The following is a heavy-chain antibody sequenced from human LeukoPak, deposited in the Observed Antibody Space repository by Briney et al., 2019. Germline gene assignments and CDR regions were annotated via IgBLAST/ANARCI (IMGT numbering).Heavy chain of an antibody. D-gene: IGHD3-10*01. CDR3: ARQTSMGRSGDN. Sequence: GESLKISCKTSGYSFSSYWIGWVRQMPGEGLEWMGIIDPGDSETRYSPSFEGQVTISADKSISTAYLQWISLKASDTAMYYCARQTSMGRSGDNWGQGTLVTVSA. CDR1: GYSFSSYW. J-gene: IGHJ4*02. V-gene: IGHV5-51*01. CDR2: IDPGDSET.